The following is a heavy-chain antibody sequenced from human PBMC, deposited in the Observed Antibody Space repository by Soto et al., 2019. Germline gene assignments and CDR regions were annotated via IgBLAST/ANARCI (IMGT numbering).Heavy chain of an antibody. CDR3: AREIGPVTYHRFDP. CDR1: ADNVSSNSAA. Sequence: LSLTCAISADNVSSNSAAWNLSMQYPARGLACRGSIYNGSRWYNDYAVSVRRRITINAYTAKNQFSLRLNSVTPDVTAVYYCAREIGPVTYHRFDPWGQGTLVTVSS. D-gene: IGHD2-2*01. V-gene: IGHV6-1*01. CDR2: IYNGSRWYN. J-gene: IGHJ5*02.